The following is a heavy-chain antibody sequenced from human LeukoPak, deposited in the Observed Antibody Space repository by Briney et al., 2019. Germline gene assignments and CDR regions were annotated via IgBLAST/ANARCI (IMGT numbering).Heavy chain of an antibody. D-gene: IGHD3-22*01. J-gene: IGHJ2*01. V-gene: IGHV3-23*01. CDR2: ISGSGGST. Sequence: GGSLRLSCAASGFTFNSYAMSWVRQTPGKGLEWVSAISGSGGSTYYADSLKGRFTISRDNSKNTLYLQMNSLRAEDTAVYYCAKTPITMIVVVMGFGDWYFDLWGRGTPVTVSS. CDR1: GFTFNSYA. CDR3: AKTPITMIVVVMGFGDWYFDL.